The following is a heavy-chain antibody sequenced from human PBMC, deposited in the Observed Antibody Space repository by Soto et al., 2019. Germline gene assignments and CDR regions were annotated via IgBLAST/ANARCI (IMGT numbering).Heavy chain of an antibody. CDR1: GGSISSDFYT. CDR2: SYHSGST. J-gene: IGHJ4*02. V-gene: IGHV4-30-2*01. CDR3: ARDYCSGGSCYFDS. D-gene: IGHD2-15*01. Sequence: QLQLQESGSGLVKPSQTLSLTCAVSGGSISSDFYTWSWIRQPPGKGLEWIGYSYHSGSTYYNPSLKSRVTISVDSSKNQFSLKLSSVTAADTAVYYWARDYCSGGSCYFDSWGQGTLVTVSS.